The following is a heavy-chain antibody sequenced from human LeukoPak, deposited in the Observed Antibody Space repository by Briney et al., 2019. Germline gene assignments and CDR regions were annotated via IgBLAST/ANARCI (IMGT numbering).Heavy chain of an antibody. Sequence: PGGSLRLSCAASGFTFRTYAMSWVRQAPGKGLQGVAAISSSGGSTYYADSVKDRFTISRENSKNTLYLQMNRLRAEDTGVYYCAKTPEPYSSSWYYFDYWGQGTPVTVSS. D-gene: IGHD6-13*01. V-gene: IGHV3-23*01. J-gene: IGHJ4*02. CDR3: AKTPEPYSSSWYYFDY. CDR2: ISSSGGST. CDR1: GFTFRTYA.